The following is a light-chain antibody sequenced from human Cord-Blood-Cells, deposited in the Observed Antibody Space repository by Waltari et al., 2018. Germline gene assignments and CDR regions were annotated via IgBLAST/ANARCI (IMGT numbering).Light chain of an antibody. J-gene: IGLJ1*01. CDR1: NIGSKS. V-gene: IGLV3-21*04. CDR2: YDS. Sequence: YVLTQPPSLPVARGTTASITCGGNNIGSKSLHWYQHKPGQAPVLVIYYDSDGPSGIPERFDGSKSQNAATLTSMRDNAGDESDYYCQVWVSSSDRLYIVGTGTKVTVL. CDR3: QVWVSSSDRLYI.